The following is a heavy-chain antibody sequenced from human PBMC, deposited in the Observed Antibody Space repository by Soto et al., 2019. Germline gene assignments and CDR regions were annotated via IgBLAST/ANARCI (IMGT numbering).Heavy chain of an antibody. V-gene: IGHV4-59*01. Sequence: ETLSLTCAVSGVTISTYYWSRIRQPPGKGLEWIGYNYHSGTTNYNPSLKSRVTISVDTSKNQFSLRLTSVTAADTAIYYCVREAYIGYGHAIDHWGQGTLVTVSS. J-gene: IGHJ4*02. CDR1: GVTISTYY. CDR2: NYHSGTT. CDR3: VREAYIGYGHAIDH. D-gene: IGHD5-12*01.